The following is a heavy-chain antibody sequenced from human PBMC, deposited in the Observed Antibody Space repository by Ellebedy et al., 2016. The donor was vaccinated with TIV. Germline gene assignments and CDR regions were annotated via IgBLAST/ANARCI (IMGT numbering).Heavy chain of an antibody. V-gene: IGHV1-2*02. CDR3: ARDGWGSSGYYLPYFDY. J-gene: IGHJ4*02. CDR2: INPHSGGT. CDR1: GYTFTDYH. D-gene: IGHD3-22*01. Sequence: AASVKVSCKASGYTFTDYHIHWVRQAPGQGLEWMGWINPHSGGTNYAQSFQGRVTMTRDTSISTAYMDLSRLRSDDTAVYYCARDGWGSSGYYLPYFDYWGQGTLVTVSS.